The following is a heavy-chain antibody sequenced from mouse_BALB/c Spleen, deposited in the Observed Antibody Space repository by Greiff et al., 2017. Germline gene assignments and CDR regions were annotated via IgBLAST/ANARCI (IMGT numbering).Heavy chain of an antibody. CDR1: GFNIKDTY. CDR2: IDPANGNT. CDR3: APNVEETWFAN. Sequence: VQLQQSGAELVKPGASVKLSCTASGFNIKDTYMHWVKQRPEQGLEWIGRIDPANGNTKYDPKFQGKATITADTSSNTAYLQRSSLTSEDTAVYYCAPNVEETWFANGGQGTLVTVSA. V-gene: IGHV14-3*02. J-gene: IGHJ3*01.